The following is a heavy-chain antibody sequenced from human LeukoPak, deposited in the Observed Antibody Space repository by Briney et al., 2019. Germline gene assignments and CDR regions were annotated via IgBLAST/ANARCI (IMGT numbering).Heavy chain of an antibody. J-gene: IGHJ3*02. D-gene: IGHD3-22*01. Sequence: GGSLRLSCAASGFTFSDYYMSWIRQAPGKGLEWVSYISSSGSTIYYADSVKGRFIISRDNAKNSLYLQMNSLRAEDTAVYYCARVYYDSSGDDAFDIWGQGTMVTVSS. CDR2: ISSSGSTI. V-gene: IGHV3-11*01. CDR1: GFTFSDYY. CDR3: ARVYYDSSGDDAFDI.